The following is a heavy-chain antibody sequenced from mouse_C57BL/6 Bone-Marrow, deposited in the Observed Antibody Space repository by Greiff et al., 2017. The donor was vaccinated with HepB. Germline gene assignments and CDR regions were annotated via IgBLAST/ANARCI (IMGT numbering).Heavy chain of an antibody. D-gene: IGHD2-4*01. CDR1: GYTFTTYP. CDR2: FHPYNDDT. CDR3: ARKDYDDGGYAMDY. J-gene: IGHJ4*01. Sequence: VKLMESGAELVKPGASVKMSCKASGYTFTTYPIEWMKQNHGKSLEWIGNFHPYNDDTKYNEKFKGKATLTVEKSSSTVYLELSRLTSDDSAVYYCARKDYDDGGYAMDYWGQGTSVTVSS. V-gene: IGHV1-47*01.